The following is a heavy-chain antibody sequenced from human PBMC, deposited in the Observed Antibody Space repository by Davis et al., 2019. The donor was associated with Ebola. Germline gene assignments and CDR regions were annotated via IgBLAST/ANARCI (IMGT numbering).Heavy chain of an antibody. J-gene: IGHJ5*02. V-gene: IGHV4-34*01. D-gene: IGHD5-18*01. Sequence: GSLRLSCTVSGGSISSYYWSWIRQPPGKGLEWIGEINHSGSTNYNPSLKSRVTISVDTSKNQFSLKLSSVTAADTAVYYCARGYSYGPYNWFDPWGQGTLVTVSS. CDR2: INHSGST. CDR3: ARGYSYGPYNWFDP. CDR1: GGSISSYY.